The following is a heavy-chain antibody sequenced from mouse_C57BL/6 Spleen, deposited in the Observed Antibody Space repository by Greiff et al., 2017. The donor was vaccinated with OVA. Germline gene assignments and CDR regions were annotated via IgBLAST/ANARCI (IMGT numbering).Heavy chain of an antibody. J-gene: IGHJ4*01. CDR1: GFSFTSYA. CDR2: IWTGGGT. CDR3: ALVTGTWGYAMDY. D-gene: IGHD4-1*01. V-gene: IGHV2-9-1*01. Sequence: QVQLKESGPGLVAPSQSLSITCTVSGFSFTSYAISWVRQPPGKGLEWLGVIWTGGGTNYNSALKSRLSISKDNSKSQVFLKMNSLQTDDTARDDCALVTGTWGYAMDYWGQGTSVTVSS.